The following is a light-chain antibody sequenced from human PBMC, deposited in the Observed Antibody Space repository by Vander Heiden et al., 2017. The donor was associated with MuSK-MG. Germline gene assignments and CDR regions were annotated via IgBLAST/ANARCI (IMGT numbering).Light chain of an antibody. CDR1: SSDVGAYDY. CDR3: CSYAGSYTWV. Sequence: SALTQPRSVSGSPGQSVTISCSGTSSDVGAYDYDSWYQQHPGKAPKLLIYDVTKWPAGVPDRFSGSKSGNTATLTISGLLTEEEADYYCCSYAGSYTWVFGGGTKVTVL. J-gene: IGLJ3*02. CDR2: DVT. V-gene: IGLV2-11*01.